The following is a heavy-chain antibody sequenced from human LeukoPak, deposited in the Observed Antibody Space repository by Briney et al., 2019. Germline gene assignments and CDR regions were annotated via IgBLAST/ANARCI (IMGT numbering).Heavy chain of an antibody. CDR2: INHRGST. D-gene: IGHD3-22*01. CDR1: GGSFSGYY. V-gene: IGHV4-34*01. J-gene: IGHJ2*01. CDR3: ARRSSGYFGYWYFDL. Sequence: SETLSLTCAVYGGSFSGYYWSWIRQPPGKGLEWIGEINHRGSTNYNPSLKSRVTISVDTSKNQFSLKLSSVTAADTAVYYCARRSSGYFGYWYFDLWGRGTLVTVSS.